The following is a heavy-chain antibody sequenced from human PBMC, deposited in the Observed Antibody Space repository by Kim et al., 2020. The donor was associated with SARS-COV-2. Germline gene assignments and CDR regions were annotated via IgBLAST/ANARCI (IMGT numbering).Heavy chain of an antibody. Sequence: YADSVKGRFTISRDNAKNTLYLQMNSLRAEDTAVYYCARDSSSWSGLLRYWGQGTLVTVSS. CDR3: ARDSSSWSGLLRY. D-gene: IGHD6-13*01. J-gene: IGHJ4*02. V-gene: IGHV3-74*01.